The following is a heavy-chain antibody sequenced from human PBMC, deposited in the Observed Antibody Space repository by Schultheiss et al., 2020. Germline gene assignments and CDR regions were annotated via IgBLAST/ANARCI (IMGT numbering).Heavy chain of an antibody. CDR2: INPNSGGT. J-gene: IGHJ6*03. D-gene: IGHD2-15*01. V-gene: IGHV1-2*06. CDR3: ASKTLETEQLLLGYYYYYMDV. CDR1: GYTFTSYY. Sequence: ASVKVSCKASGYTFTSYYMHWVRQAPGQGLEWMGRINPNSGGTNYAQKFQGRVTITADESTSTAYMELSSLRSEDTAVYYCASKTLETEQLLLGYYYYYMDVWGKGTTVTVSS.